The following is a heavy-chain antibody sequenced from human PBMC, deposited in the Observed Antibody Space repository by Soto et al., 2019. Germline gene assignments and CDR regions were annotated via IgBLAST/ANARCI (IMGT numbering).Heavy chain of an antibody. D-gene: IGHD3-16*01. CDR1: GGSISSYY. CDR2: IYYSGST. J-gene: IGHJ6*03. V-gene: IGHV4-59*08. Sequence: SDTLSLPCTVSGGSISSYYWSWIRQPPGKGLEWIGYIYYSGSTNYNPSLKSRVTISVDTSKNQFSLKLSSVTAADTAVYYCARMGSIYYYYMDVWGKGTTVTVSS. CDR3: ARMGSIYYYYMDV.